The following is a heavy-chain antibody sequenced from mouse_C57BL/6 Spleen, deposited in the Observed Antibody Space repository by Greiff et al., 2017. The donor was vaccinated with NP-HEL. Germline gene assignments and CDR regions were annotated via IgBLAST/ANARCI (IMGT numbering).Heavy chain of an antibody. J-gene: IGHJ2*01. CDR2: ISSGGSYT. CDR1: GFTFSSYG. Sequence: EVHLVESGGDLVKPGGSLKLSCAASGFTFSSYGMSWVRQTPDKRLEWVATISSGGSYTYYPDSVKGRFTISRDNAKNTLYLQMSSLKSEDTAMYYCARHRRFDYWGQGTTLTVSS. CDR3: ARHRRFDY. V-gene: IGHV5-6*01.